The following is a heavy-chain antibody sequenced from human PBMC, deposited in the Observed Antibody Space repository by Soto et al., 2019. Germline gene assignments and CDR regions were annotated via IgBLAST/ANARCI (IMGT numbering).Heavy chain of an antibody. CDR2: VSFSGSK. Sequence: PSETLSLTCTVSGGAISNTTYYWGWIRQPPGKRLEWIGSVSFSGSKYYNPSLKSRVTFSLDTSKTLISLKVRSVTAADTAVYYRARGSTWQVRDGFDPWGQGTLVTV. CDR3: ARGSTWQVRDGFDP. J-gene: IGHJ5*02. CDR1: GGAISNTTYY. D-gene: IGHD6-13*01. V-gene: IGHV4-39*01.